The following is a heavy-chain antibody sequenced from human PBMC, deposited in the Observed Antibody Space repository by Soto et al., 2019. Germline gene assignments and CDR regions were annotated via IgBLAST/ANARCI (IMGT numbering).Heavy chain of an antibody. CDR2: SSATGAGT. D-gene: IGHD1-7*01. Sequence: GGSLRLSCAASGFTFSSYGMTWVRQAPGKGLEWVSFSSATGAGTYYADSVKGRFTIPRDNSKNTLYLQMTSLRADDTAVYYCAKDRRAGGNYGFYSDFWGQGALVTVSS. V-gene: IGHV3-23*01. J-gene: IGHJ4*02. CDR3: AKDRRAGGNYGFYSDF. CDR1: GFTFSSYG.